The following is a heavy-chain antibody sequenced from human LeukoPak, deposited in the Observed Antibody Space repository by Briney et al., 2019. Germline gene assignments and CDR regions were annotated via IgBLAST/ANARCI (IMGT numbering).Heavy chain of an antibody. Sequence: GGSLRLSCAASGFSFSSHAMNWVRQAPGKGLEWVSAISGSGSGTDYADSVKGRFTISRDNSKNTLYLQINSLRAEDTAVYYCAKDVRGYNRPVDYWGQGTLVTVSS. V-gene: IGHV3-23*01. CDR1: GFSFSSHA. CDR2: ISGSGSGT. J-gene: IGHJ4*02. CDR3: AKDVRGYNRPVDY. D-gene: IGHD3-10*02.